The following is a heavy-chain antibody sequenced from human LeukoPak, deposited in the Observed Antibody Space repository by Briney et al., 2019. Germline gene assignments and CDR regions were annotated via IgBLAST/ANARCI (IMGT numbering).Heavy chain of an antibody. J-gene: IGHJ5*02. Sequence: GGSLRLSCAASGFTFSSYSMNWVRQAPGKGLEWVSSISSSSSYIYYADSVKGRFTISRDNAKNSLYLQMNSLRAEDTAVYYCARWRRYGSGSYPFVFPNWFDPWGQGTLVTVSS. V-gene: IGHV3-21*04. D-gene: IGHD3-10*01. CDR2: ISSSSSYI. CDR1: GFTFSSYS. CDR3: ARWRRYGSGSYPFVFPNWFDP.